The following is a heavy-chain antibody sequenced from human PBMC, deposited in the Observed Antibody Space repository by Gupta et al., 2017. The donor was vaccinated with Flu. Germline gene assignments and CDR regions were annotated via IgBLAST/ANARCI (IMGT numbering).Heavy chain of an antibody. V-gene: IGHV3-7*01. D-gene: IGHD4-4*01. Sequence: YWMNWVRQAPGKGLEWVASIRCDDGEKDYVDSVKGRFTIFKGSATNSLYLQMNSLGVEDTAVYYCAKGAHDSKYRWFDSWGQGTLVSVSS. CDR3: AKGAHDSKYRWFDS. J-gene: IGHJ5*01. CDR1: YW. CDR2: IRCDDGEK.